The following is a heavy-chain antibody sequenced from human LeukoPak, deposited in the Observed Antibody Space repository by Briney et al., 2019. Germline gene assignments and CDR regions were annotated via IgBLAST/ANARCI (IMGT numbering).Heavy chain of an antibody. CDR2: IRSKAYGGTT. D-gene: IGHD3-9*01. J-gene: IGHJ5*02. V-gene: IGHV3-49*04. CDR1: GFTFGDYA. CDR3: TRDYDILTGLEWFDP. Sequence: GGSLRLSCTASGFTFGDYAMSWVRQAPGKGLEWVGSIRSKAYGGTTEYAASVKGRFTISRDDSKSIAYLQMNSLKTEDTAVYYCTRDYDILTGLEWFDPWGQGTLVTVSS.